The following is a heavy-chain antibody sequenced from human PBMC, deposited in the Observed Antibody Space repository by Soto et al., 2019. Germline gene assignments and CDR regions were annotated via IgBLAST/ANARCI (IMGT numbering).Heavy chain of an antibody. CDR2: IYSGGST. CDR1: GFTVSSNY. J-gene: IGHJ3*02. CDR3: NYYGSGSYLNPDAFDI. V-gene: IGHV3-53*01. Sequence: GGSLRLSCAASGFTVSSNYMSWVRQAPGKVLEWVSVIYSGGSTYYADSVKGRFTISRDNSKNTLYLQMNSLRAEDTAVYYCNYYGSGSYLNPDAFDIWGQGTMVTVSS. D-gene: IGHD3-10*01.